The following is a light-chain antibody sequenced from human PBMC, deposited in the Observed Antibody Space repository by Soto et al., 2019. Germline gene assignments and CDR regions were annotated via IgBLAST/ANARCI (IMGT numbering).Light chain of an antibody. J-gene: IGKJ2*01. CDR1: QYVSSSQ. CDR2: GAS. CDR3: QQYGYSPRT. Sequence: EVVLTQSPGTLSLSPGEKATLSCRDSQYVSSSQLAWYQQKPGLAPRLLIYGASSRATGIPDRFSGSGSGKDFTLTVSRLESEDVAVYYCQQYGYSPRTFGQGTKQDI. V-gene: IGKV3-20*01.